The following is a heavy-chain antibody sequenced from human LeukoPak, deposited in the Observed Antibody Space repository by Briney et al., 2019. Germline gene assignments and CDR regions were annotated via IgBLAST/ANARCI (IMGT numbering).Heavy chain of an antibody. CDR1: GYTFSNYG. CDR3: ARQYDCSAYYNYNMEV. J-gene: IGHJ6*03. CDR2: ISACNGNT. Sequence: ASVKVSCKASGYTFSNYGMSWVRHAPGQGLERIGWISACNGNTHSALDLQDRVTMTTDTLTSTAYMELRGLRSDDTAVYYCARQYDCSAYYNYNMEVWGQGTTVTVSS. V-gene: IGHV1-18*01. D-gene: IGHD3-22*01.